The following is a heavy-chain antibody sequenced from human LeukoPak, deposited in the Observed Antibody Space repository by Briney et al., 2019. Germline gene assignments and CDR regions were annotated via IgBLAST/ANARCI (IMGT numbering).Heavy chain of an antibody. Sequence: SXXLSLTCTVSGGSISSYYWSWIRQPPGKGLEWIGYIYYSGSTNYNPSLKRRVTISVDTSKNQFSLKLSSVTAADTAVYYCARETYYDFWSGYRGFDYWGQGTLVTVSS. V-gene: IGHV4-59*01. CDR2: IYYSGST. CDR3: ARETYYDFWSGYRGFDY. CDR1: GGSISSYY. J-gene: IGHJ4*02. D-gene: IGHD3-3*01.